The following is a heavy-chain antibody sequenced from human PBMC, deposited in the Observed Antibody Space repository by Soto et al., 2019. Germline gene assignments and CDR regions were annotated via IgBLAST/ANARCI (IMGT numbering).Heavy chain of an antibody. V-gene: IGHV2-5*01. Sequence: SGPTLVNPPQALTLICTFALFSLSTNGVGVGWIRQPPGKALEWLALIYWNDDKRYSPSLKSRLTITKDTSKNQVILTMTNLDPVDTATYYCAREGAIVPRFFDPWGQGTVVTVS. D-gene: IGHD1-26*01. CDR2: IYWNDDK. CDR1: LFSLSTNGVG. J-gene: IGHJ5*02. CDR3: AREGAIVPRFFDP.